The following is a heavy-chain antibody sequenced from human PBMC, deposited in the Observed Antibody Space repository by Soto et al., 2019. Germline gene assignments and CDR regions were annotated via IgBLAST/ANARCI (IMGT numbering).Heavy chain of an antibody. CDR1: GFTFSSYW. CDR3: ARGENIRFLEWLLYNGLDY. J-gene: IGHJ4*02. V-gene: IGHV3-7*05. CDR2: IKQDGSEK. D-gene: IGHD3-3*01. Sequence: GGSLRLSCAASGFTFSSYWMIGVRQAPGKGLEWVANIKQDGSEKYYVDSVKGRFTISRDNAKNSLYLQMNSLRAEDTAVYYCARGENIRFLEWLLYNGLDYWGQGTLVTVSS.